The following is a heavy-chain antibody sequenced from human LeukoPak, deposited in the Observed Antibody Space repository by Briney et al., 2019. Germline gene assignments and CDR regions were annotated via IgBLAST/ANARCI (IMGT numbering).Heavy chain of an antibody. CDR2: ISSSSSTI. D-gene: IGHD3-9*01. CDR3: AREGDRYFDWSQPGDFDY. Sequence: GGSLRLSCAASGFTFSSCSMNWVRQAPGKGLEWVSYISSSSSTIYYADSVKGRFTISRDNAKNSLYLQMNSLRAEDTAVYYCAREGDRYFDWSQPGDFDYWGQGTLVTVSS. J-gene: IGHJ4*02. CDR1: GFTFSSCS. V-gene: IGHV3-48*01.